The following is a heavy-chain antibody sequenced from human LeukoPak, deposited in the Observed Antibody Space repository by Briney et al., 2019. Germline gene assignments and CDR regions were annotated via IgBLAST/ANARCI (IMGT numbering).Heavy chain of an antibody. Sequence: GGSLRLSCEASGFTFSTYNMNWVRRAPGKGLEWVSSIRSSGDYIYYADSVRGRFTISRDNAKNSLYLQMNSLRAEDTAVYYCARYDGSGFDYWGQGTLVTVSS. CDR2: IRSSGDYI. CDR3: ARYDGSGFDY. J-gene: IGHJ4*02. CDR1: GFTFSTYN. V-gene: IGHV3-21*01. D-gene: IGHD3-22*01.